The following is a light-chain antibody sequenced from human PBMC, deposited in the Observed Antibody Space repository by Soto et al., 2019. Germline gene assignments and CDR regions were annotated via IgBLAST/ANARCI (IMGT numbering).Light chain of an antibody. CDR3: QQRITWPLT. V-gene: IGKV3-11*01. Sequence: EIVLTQSPATLSLSPGERATLSCRASQSVNSYLAWYQQKPGQAPRLLIYDASNRATGIPARFSGSGSGTDFTLTISSLEPEDFAIYYCQQRITWPLTFGGGTKVEIK. CDR2: DAS. CDR1: QSVNSY. J-gene: IGKJ4*01.